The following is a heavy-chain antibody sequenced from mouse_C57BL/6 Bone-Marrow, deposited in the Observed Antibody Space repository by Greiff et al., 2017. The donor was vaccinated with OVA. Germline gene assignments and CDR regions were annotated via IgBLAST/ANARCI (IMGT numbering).Heavy chain of an antibody. Sequence: QVHVKQSGAELARPGASVKLSCKASGFTLTSYGISWVNQSTGQGLEWIGEFHPSSGNTYYNEKFKGKATLTADKSSSTAYMGLRSLTSEDSEVFFCALTQYFDVWGRGTTDTVSS. CDR2: FHPSSGNT. CDR3: ALTQYFDV. CDR1: GFTLTSYG. D-gene: IGHD4-1*01. V-gene: IGHV1-81*01. J-gene: IGHJ1*03.